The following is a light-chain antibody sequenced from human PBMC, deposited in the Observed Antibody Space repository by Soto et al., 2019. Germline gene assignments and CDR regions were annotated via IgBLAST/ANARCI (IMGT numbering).Light chain of an antibody. V-gene: IGLV1-40*01. Sequence: QSVLTQPPSVSGAPGKRVTISCPGSSSNIGAGYDVHWYQQLPQTAPKLLIYGNNNRPSGVPDRFSGSKSGTSASLAITGLQAEDEADYYCQSYDTSLSVVFGGGTKLTVL. CDR3: QSYDTSLSVV. CDR1: SSNIGAGYD. J-gene: IGLJ2*01. CDR2: GNN.